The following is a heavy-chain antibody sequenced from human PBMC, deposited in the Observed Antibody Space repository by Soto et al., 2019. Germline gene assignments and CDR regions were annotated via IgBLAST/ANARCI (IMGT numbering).Heavy chain of an antibody. D-gene: IGHD7-27*01. V-gene: IGHV1-3*01. CDR3: AREAGRTGDLDY. Sequence: QVPVVQSGAEVKKPGDSVKVSCRASGYTFTGHAIHWVRQAPGQSLEWMGWNDGGNGRTQYAQRFQGRVTLTRDTSAITAYMDLRSLTSEDTAVYYCAREAGRTGDLDYWGQGTLVTVSS. J-gene: IGHJ4*02. CDR1: GYTFTGHA. CDR2: NDGGNGRT.